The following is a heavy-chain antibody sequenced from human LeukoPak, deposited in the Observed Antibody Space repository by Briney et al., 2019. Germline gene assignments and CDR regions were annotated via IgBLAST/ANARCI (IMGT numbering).Heavy chain of an antibody. CDR2: IIPIFGTA. CDR1: GGSFSSYA. CDR3: ARDLPYGDYVGYYYYGMDV. J-gene: IGHJ6*02. D-gene: IGHD4-17*01. Sequence: SVKVSCKASGGSFSSYAISWVRQAPGQGLEWMGGIIPIFGTANYAQKFQGRVTITADESTSTAYMELSSLRSEDTAVYYCARDLPYGDYVGYYYYGMDVWGQGTTVTVSS. V-gene: IGHV1-69*13.